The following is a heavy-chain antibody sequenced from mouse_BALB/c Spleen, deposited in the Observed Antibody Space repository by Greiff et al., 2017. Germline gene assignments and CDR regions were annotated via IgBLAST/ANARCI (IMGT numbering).Heavy chain of an antibody. V-gene: IGHV5-6-3*01. Sequence: EVKLVESGGGLVQPGGSLKLSCAASGFTFSSYGMSWVRQTPDKRLELVATINSNGGSTYYPDSVKGRFTISRDNAKNTLYLQMSSLKSEDTAMYYCAREFTPNYYGSSHAMDYWGQGTSVTVSS. J-gene: IGHJ4*01. CDR1: GFTFSSYG. D-gene: IGHD1-1*01. CDR2: INSNGGST. CDR3: AREFTPNYYGSSHAMDY.